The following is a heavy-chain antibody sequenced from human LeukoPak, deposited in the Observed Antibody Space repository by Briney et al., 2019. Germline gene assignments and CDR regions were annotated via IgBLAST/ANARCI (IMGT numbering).Heavy chain of an antibody. CDR1: GFTFSSYA. CDR3: AKTTTGYSSGRFPGWPVDY. J-gene: IGHJ4*02. Sequence: GGSLRLSCAASGFTFSSYAMYWVRQAPGKGLEWVSGIFGSGGSTHYADSLKGRFTISRDNSKNTVYLQMNSLRAEDTAVYYCAKTTTGYSSGRFPGWPVDYWGQGTLVTVSS. D-gene: IGHD6-19*01. V-gene: IGHV3-23*01. CDR2: IFGSGGST.